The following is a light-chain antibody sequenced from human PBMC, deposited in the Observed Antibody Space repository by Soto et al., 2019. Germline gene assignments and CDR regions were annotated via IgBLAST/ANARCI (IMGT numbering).Light chain of an antibody. CDR2: DVS. J-gene: IGLJ1*01. V-gene: IGLV2-14*01. CDR1: SSDVGGYNY. CDR3: NSYTSSSTQV. Sequence: QSALTQPASVSSSPGQSITISCTGTSSDVGGYNYVSWYQQHPGKAPKLMIYDVSNRPSGVSDRFSGSKSGNTASLTISGLQAEDEADYYCNSYTSSSTQVFGTGTKLTVL.